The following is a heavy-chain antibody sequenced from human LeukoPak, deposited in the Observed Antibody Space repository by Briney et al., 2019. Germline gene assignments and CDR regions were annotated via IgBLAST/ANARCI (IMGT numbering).Heavy chain of an antibody. CDR2: INEDGSNK. CDR3: TRVIVAVPGYFDYFDF. CDR1: GFRFSNHY. D-gene: IGHD6-19*01. J-gene: IGHJ4*02. Sequence: PGGALRLSCTASGFRFSNHYMRWIRQAPGKGLEWVANINEDGSNKWHLGSVKGRFTVSRDNARNSLYLQMNSLSVADTAVYYCTRVIVAVPGYFDYFDFWGQGVLVTVSS. V-gene: IGHV3-7*01.